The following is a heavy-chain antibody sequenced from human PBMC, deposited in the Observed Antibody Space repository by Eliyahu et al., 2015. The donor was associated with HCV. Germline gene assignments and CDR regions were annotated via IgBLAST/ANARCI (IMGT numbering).Heavy chain of an antibody. CDR1: GFRFSXYY. Sequence: QVQLVESGGGLVKPGGSLRLSCSASGFRFSXYYLTWIRQAPGKGLEWISYISSSGNTINYADSVKGRFTISRDDARKSLFLHMNSLRADDTAIYFCARNAPGYSSGNDNAAAFDYWGQGTLVTVSS. J-gene: IGHJ4*02. CDR2: ISSSGNTI. CDR3: ARNAPGYSSGNDNAAAFDY. V-gene: IGHV3-11*01. D-gene: IGHD6-19*01.